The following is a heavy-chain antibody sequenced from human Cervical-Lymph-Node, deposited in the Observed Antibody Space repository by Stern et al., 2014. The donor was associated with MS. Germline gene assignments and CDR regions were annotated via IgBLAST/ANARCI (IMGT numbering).Heavy chain of an antibody. V-gene: IGHV4-34*01. CDR2: INHSGST. Sequence: QVQLQQWGAGLLKPSETLSLTCAVYGGSFSGFYWSWIRQPPGKGLEWIGEINHSGSTSYNPSLKSRVTISVDTSKNQFSLKLSSVTAADTAVYYCARGQTVYYYDSGSYFAYWGQGTLVTVSS. D-gene: IGHD3-10*01. CDR1: GGSFSGFY. J-gene: IGHJ4*02. CDR3: ARGQTVYYYDSGSYFAY.